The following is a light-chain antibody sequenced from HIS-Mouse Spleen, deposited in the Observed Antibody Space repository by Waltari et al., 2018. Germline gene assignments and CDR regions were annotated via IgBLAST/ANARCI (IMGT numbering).Light chain of an antibody. V-gene: IGLV3-10*01. CDR2: DEN. Sequence: SYELTQPPSVSVSPGQTVRITCPGDAFRRKYASWYQQKPGQAPVLVIYDENKRPSGIPDRFSGSSSGTMATLTISGAQAEDEADYYCNSRDSSGNHMVFGGGTKLTVL. CDR1: AFRRKY. J-gene: IGLJ2*01. CDR3: NSRDSSGNHMV.